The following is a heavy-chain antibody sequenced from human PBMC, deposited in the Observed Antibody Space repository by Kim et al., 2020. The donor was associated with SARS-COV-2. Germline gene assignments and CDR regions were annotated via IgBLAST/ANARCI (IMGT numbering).Heavy chain of an antibody. Sequence: ASVKVSCKASGYTFTSYAMHWVRQAPGQRLEWMGWINAGNGNTKYSQKFQGRVTITRDTSASTAYMELSSLRSEDTAVYYCARTPGYSSSWYYFDYWGQGTLVTVSS. CDR3: ARTPGYSSSWYYFDY. CDR1: GYTFTSYA. V-gene: IGHV1-3*01. CDR2: INAGNGNT. D-gene: IGHD6-13*01. J-gene: IGHJ4*02.